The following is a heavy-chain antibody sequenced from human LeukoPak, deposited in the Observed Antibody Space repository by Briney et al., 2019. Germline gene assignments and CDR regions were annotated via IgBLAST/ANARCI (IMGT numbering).Heavy chain of an antibody. V-gene: IGHV3-48*04. CDR2: ITFSSSII. Sequence: GGSLRLSCAASGFTFSSYSMNWVRQAPGKGLEWVSYITFSSSIIYYADSVKGRFTISRDNAKNSLFLQMSSLRAEDTALYFCARGGYSYGYAGVSPHYMAFWGKGTTVTVSS. CDR3: ARGGYSYGYAGVSPHYMAF. D-gene: IGHD5-18*01. CDR1: GFTFSSYS. J-gene: IGHJ6*03.